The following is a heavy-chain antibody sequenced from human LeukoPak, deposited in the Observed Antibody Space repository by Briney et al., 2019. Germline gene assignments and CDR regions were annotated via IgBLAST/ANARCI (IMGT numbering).Heavy chain of an antibody. CDR3: ARDKGSGGYYAGGGVDP. D-gene: IGHD1-26*01. V-gene: IGHV4-39*02. J-gene: IGHJ5*02. Sequence: PSETLSLTCTVSGGSISSSSYYWGWIRQPPGKGLEWIGSIYYSGSTYYNPSLKSRVTISVDTSKNQFSLKLSSVTAADTAVYYCARDKGSGGYYAGGGVDPWGQGTLVTVSS. CDR2: IYYSGST. CDR1: GGSISSSSYY.